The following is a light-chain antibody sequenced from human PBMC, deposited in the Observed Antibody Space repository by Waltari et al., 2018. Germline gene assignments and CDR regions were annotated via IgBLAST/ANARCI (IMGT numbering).Light chain of an antibody. V-gene: IGLV3-21*02. J-gene: IGLJ3*02. Sequence: SYVLTQPPSVSVAPGQTASITCGGKNIGRKNVHWYQQKPGQAPVLVVDDDSDRPSGVPGRFAGSNSGNTATLTISGVEGGDEADYYCQVWDTTNDQGVFGGGTKLTVL. CDR2: DDS. CDR1: NIGRKN. CDR3: QVWDTTNDQGV.